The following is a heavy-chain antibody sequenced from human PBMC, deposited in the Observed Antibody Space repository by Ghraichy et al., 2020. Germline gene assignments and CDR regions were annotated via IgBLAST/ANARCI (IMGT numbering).Heavy chain of an antibody. V-gene: IGHV3-21*01. CDR2: ISSSSSYI. CDR1: GFTFSSYS. CDR3: ATLGGPTGTTRIPSYYYYYGMDV. D-gene: IGHD1-1*01. J-gene: IGHJ6*02. Sequence: GESLNISCAASGFTFSSYSMNWVRQAPGKGLEWVSSISSSSSYIYYADSVKGRFTISRDNAKNSLYLQMNSLRAEDTAVYYCATLGGPTGTTRIPSYYYYYGMDVWGQGTTVTVSS.